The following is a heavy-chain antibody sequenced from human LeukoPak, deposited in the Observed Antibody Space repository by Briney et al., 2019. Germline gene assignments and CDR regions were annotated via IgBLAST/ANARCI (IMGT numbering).Heavy chain of an antibody. CDR1: GVAFSNTG. CDR3: ARDAGGAWPFDY. D-gene: IGHD4-17*01. V-gene: IGHV3-23*01. CDR2: ISPTGEGT. J-gene: IGHJ4*02. Sequence: GGSLRLSCAASGVAFSNTGMTWVRQAPGRGLEWVSTISPTGEGTHYADSVKGRFTISRDNSKNTLSLEMNSLRADDTATYYCARDAGGAWPFDYWGQGTRVIVSS.